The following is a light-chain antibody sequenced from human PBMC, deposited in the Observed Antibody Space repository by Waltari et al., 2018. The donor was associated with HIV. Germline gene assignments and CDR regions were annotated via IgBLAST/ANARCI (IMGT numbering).Light chain of an antibody. CDR1: QFISTS. V-gene: IGKV1-12*01. J-gene: IGKJ2*01. CDR2: AAS. Sequence: DIQMTQSPSSMSASVGDRVTITCRASQFISTSLAWYQQRPSRAPKLLIFAASRWQSGVPSRFSGGGSGTQFTLTINRLQPEDLATYYCQQAYSFPHTFGQGT. CDR3: QQAYSFPHT.